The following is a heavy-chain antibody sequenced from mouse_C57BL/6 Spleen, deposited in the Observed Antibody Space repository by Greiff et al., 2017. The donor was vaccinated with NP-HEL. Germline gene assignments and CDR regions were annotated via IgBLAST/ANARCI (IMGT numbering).Heavy chain of an antibody. CDR3: ASSPDGYYMAY. CDR1: GYTFTNYW. D-gene: IGHD2-3*01. V-gene: IGHV1-63*01. J-gene: IGHJ3*01. CDR2: IYPGGGYP. Sequence: VQLQQSGAELVRPGTSVKMSCKASGYTFTNYWIGWAKQRPGHGLEWIGDIYPGGGYPNYNEKFKGKATLTADKSSSTAYMQFSSLTSEDSAIYYCASSPDGYYMAYWGQGTLVTVSA.